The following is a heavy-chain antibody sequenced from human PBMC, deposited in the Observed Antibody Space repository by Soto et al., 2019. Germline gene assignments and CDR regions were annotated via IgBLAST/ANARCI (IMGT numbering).Heavy chain of an antibody. CDR1: GFTFSSYG. J-gene: IGHJ4*02. Sequence: QVQLVESGGGVVQPGRSLRLSCAASGFTFSSYGMHWVRQAPGKGLEWVAVISYDGSNKYYADSVKGRFTISRDNSKNTLYLQMNSLRAEDTAVYYCAAAVPAAISYVDYWGQGTLVTVSS. D-gene: IGHD2-2*01. V-gene: IGHV3-30*03. CDR3: AAAVPAAISYVDY. CDR2: ISYDGSNK.